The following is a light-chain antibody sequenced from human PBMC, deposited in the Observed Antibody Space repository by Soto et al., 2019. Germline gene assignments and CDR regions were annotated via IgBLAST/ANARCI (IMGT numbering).Light chain of an antibody. Sequence: DIVLTQSPGTLSLSPGERATLSCRASQTVSSDYLAWYQQKPGQXPRAVIYDASSRATGIPDRFSGIVSGTAGTITIRRLDPADGTMYYGQQYGRSPRTFGQGTNVDIK. CDR3: QQYGRSPRT. CDR2: DAS. J-gene: IGKJ1*01. CDR1: QTVSSDY. V-gene: IGKV3-20*01.